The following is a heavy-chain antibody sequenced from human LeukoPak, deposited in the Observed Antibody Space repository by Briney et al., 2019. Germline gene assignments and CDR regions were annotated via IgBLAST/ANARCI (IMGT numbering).Heavy chain of an antibody. V-gene: IGHV1-46*01. J-gene: IGHJ4*02. CDR3: AGGLSSSWKDY. CDR2: ISPSGGNT. D-gene: IGHD6-13*01. Sequence: ASVKVSCKASGYTFTSYYMYWVRQAPGQGLEWMGIISPSGGNTNYAQKFQGRVTMTRDTSTSTVYLELSSLRSEDTAVYYCAGGLSSSWKDYWGQGTLVTVSS. CDR1: GYTFTSYY.